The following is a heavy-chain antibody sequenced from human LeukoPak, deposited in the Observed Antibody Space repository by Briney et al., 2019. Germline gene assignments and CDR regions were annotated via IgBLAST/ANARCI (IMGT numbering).Heavy chain of an antibody. Sequence: GRSLRLSCAASGFTFSGYAMHWVRQAPGKGLEWVAVISYDGSNEYYADSVKGRFTISRDNSKNTLYLQMNSLRAEDTAVYYCAIGSYCSGGSCYPLFDYWGRGTLVTVSS. CDR3: AIGSYCSGGSCYPLFDY. CDR1: GFTFSGYA. J-gene: IGHJ4*02. CDR2: ISYDGSNE. D-gene: IGHD2-15*01. V-gene: IGHV3-30*14.